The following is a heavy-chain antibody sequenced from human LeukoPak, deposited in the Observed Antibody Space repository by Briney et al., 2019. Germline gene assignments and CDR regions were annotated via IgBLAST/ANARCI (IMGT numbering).Heavy chain of an antibody. J-gene: IGHJ4*02. CDR1: GVTFSSYA. CDR3: AKIPLSPEYYYGSGSPLFDY. D-gene: IGHD3-10*01. CDR2: ISGSGGST. Sequence: GGSLRLSCAASGVTFSSYAMSWVRLAPGKGLEWVSAISGSGGSTYYADSVKGRFTISRDNSKNTLYLQMNSLRAEDTAVYYCAKIPLSPEYYYGSGSPLFDYWGQGTLVTVSS. V-gene: IGHV3-23*01.